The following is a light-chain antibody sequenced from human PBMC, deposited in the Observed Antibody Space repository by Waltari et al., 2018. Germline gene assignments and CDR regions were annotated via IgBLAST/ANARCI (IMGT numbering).Light chain of an antibody. V-gene: IGLV10-54*04. CDR2: RNN. CDR1: SNNVGNQG. CDR3: SAWDISLNTHV. J-gene: IGLJ1*01. Sequence: QAGLTQPPSVSKGLRQTATLTRTGNSNNVGNQGAAWLQQHQGHPPKLLSYRNNNRPSGISERFSASRSGNTASLTITGLQPEDEADYYCSAWDISLNTHVFGTGTKVTVL.